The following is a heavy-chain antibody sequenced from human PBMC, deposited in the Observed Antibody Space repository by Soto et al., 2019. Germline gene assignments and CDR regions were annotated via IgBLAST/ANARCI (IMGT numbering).Heavy chain of an antibody. CDR1: GYSFTSYW. J-gene: IGHJ5*02. V-gene: IGHV5-51*01. CDR3: ARQSGYYGSGNDMMNNWFDP. D-gene: IGHD3-10*01. CDR2: IYPGDSDT. Sequence: GESLKISCKGSGYSFTSYWIGWVRQMPGKGLEWMGIIYPGDSDTRYSPSFQGQVTISADKSISTAYLQWSSLKASDTAMYYCARQSGYYGSGNDMMNNWFDPWGQGTLVTVSS.